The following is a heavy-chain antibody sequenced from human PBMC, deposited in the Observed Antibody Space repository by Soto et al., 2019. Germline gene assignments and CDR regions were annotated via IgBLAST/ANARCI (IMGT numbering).Heavy chain of an antibody. CDR1: GFTVSSNY. CDR3: ARVDYSNSGEVDY. V-gene: IGHV3-53*01. CDR2: IYSGGST. Sequence: EVQLVESGGGLIQPGGSLRLSCAASGFTVSSNYMSWVRQAPGNGLEWVAVIYSGGSTYYADSVKGRFTISRDNSKNTLYLQMNSLRAEDTAVYYCARVDYSNSGEVDYWGQGTLVTVSS. J-gene: IGHJ4*02. D-gene: IGHD4-4*01.